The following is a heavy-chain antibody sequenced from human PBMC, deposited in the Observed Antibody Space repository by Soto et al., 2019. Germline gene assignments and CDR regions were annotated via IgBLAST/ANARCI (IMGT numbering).Heavy chain of an antibody. CDR1: GFTFSSYA. Sequence: GGSLRLSCAASGFTFSSYAMHWVRQAPGKGLEWVAVILYDVSNKYYADSVKGRFTISRDNSKNTLYLQMNSLRAEDTAVYCCARDPRGFGKLNDYYYGMDVWGQGTTVTVSS. D-gene: IGHD3-10*01. V-gene: IGHV3-30-3*01. CDR3: ARDPRGFGKLNDYYYGMDV. J-gene: IGHJ6*02. CDR2: ILYDVSNK.